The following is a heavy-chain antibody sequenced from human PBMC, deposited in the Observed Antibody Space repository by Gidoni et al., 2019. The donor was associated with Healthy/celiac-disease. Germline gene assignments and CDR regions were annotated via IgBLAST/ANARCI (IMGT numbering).Heavy chain of an antibody. D-gene: IGHD4-17*01. CDR2: IYYSVST. Sequence: QVQLQESGTGLVKPSQTLSLTCTVSGGSISSGGYHLSWIRQHPGKGLEWIGYIYYSVSTYYNPSLKSRVTISIDTSKNQFSLKLSSVTAADTAVYYCARFRSTVTTKLGFDYWGQGTLVTVS. V-gene: IGHV4-31*03. CDR1: GGSISSGGYH. J-gene: IGHJ4*02. CDR3: ARFRSTVTTKLGFDY.